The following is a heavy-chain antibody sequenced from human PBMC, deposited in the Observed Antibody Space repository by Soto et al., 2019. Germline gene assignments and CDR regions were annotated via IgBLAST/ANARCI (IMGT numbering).Heavy chain of an antibody. D-gene: IGHD6-19*01. J-gene: IGHJ6*02. CDR2: IYPGDSDT. V-gene: IGHV5-51*01. Sequence: GESLKISCKGSGYSFTSYWIGWVRQMPGKGLEWMGIIYPGDSDTRYSPSFQGQVTISADKSISTAYLQWSSLKASDTAMYYCARLTVYSICWSCYYYYGMDVWGQGTTVIGSS. CDR1: GYSFTSYW. CDR3: ARLTVYSICWSCYYYYGMDV.